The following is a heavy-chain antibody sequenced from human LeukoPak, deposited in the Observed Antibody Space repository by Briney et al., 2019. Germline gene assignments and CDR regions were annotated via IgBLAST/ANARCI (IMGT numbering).Heavy chain of an antibody. D-gene: IGHD2-15*01. V-gene: IGHV5-51*01. J-gene: IGHJ4*02. CDR1: GYSFTSYW. CDR3: ARHGSLCSGGSCYATYFDY. CDR2: IYPGDSDT. Sequence: GESLKISCKGSGYSFTSYWVGWVRQMPGKGLEWMGIIYPGDSDTRYSPSFQGLVTISADKSISTAYLQWSSLKASDTAMYYCARHGSLCSGGSCYATYFDYWGQGTLVTVSS.